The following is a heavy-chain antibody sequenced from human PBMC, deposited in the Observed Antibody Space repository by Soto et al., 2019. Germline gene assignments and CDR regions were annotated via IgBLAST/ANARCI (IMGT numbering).Heavy chain of an antibody. Sequence: QVQLVQSGAEVKKPGSSVKVSCKASGGTFSSYAISWVRQAPGQGLEWMGGIIHIFGTANYAQKFQGRVTITADKSTSTAYMELSSLRSEDTAVYYCARDRHGASLDNWFDPWGQGTLVTVSS. CDR1: GGTFSSYA. J-gene: IGHJ5*02. CDR2: IIHIFGTA. V-gene: IGHV1-69*06. D-gene: IGHD3-10*01. CDR3: ARDRHGASLDNWFDP.